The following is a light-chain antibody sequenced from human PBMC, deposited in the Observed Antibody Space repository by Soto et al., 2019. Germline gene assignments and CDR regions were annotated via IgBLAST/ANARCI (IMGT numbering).Light chain of an antibody. CDR1: SSNIGSNY. V-gene: IGLV1-47*01. Sequence: VVTQPPSASGTPGQRVTISCSGSSSNIGSNYVYWYQQLPGTAPKLLIYRNNQRPSGVPDRFSGSKSGTSASLAISGLRSEDEADYYCAAWDDSLSAAVFGGGTKLTVL. CDR3: AAWDDSLSAAV. CDR2: RNN. J-gene: IGLJ2*01.